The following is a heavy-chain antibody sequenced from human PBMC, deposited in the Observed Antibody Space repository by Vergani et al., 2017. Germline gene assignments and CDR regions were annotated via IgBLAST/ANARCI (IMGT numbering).Heavy chain of an antibody. J-gene: IGHJ6*03. CDR3: ARVNTETNGHLYYYYYMDV. D-gene: IGHD4-11*01. V-gene: IGHV4-34*01. Sequence: QVQLQQWGGGLLKPSETLSLTCVVNGGSFTSYHWTWIRQSPGAGLEWVGDIDHTGRPDYNQSLKSRLTMSVDKSRNQFSLTLNSVTATDTAIYFCARVNTETNGHLYYYYYMDVWGQGTAVTVS. CDR2: IDHTGRP. CDR1: GGSFTSYH.